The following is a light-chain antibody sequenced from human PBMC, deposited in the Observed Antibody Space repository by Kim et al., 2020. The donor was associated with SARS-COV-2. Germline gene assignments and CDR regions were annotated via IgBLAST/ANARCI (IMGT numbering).Light chain of an antibody. V-gene: IGKV1-5*03. Sequence: SASVGDRVTITCRASQSVRSWLAWYQQKPGNAPNLLIYKASTLESGVPSRFSGSGSGTEFTLTISSLQPDDFATYYCQQYSNYPLTFGGGTKVDIK. CDR3: QQYSNYPLT. J-gene: IGKJ4*01. CDR2: KAS. CDR1: QSVRSW.